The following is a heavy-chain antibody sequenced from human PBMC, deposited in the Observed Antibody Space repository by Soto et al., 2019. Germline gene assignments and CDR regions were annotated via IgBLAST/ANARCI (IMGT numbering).Heavy chain of an antibody. Sequence: SETLSLTCTVSGDSVSKYYRNWIRQPAGKGLEWIGRIHSTRSPNYNPSLKSRVTMSVDTSKNQFSLKLNLTSVTAADTAVYYCARSQAYGDYDNLDTWGQGTLVTVSS. CDR3: ARSQAYGDYDNLDT. CDR1: GDSVSKYY. CDR2: IHSTRSP. V-gene: IGHV4-4*07. J-gene: IGHJ5*02. D-gene: IGHD4-17*01.